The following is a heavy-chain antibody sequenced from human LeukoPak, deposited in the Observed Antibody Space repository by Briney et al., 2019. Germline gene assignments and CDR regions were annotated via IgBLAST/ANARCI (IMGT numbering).Heavy chain of an antibody. Sequence: PSETLSLTCAVSGGSISSSNWWSWVRQPPGKGLEWIGEIYHSGSTNYNPSLKSRVTISVDKSKNQFSLKPSSVTAADTAVYYCARDLNSSSLSYGMDVWGQGTTVTVSS. CDR3: ARDLNSSSLSYGMDV. V-gene: IGHV4-4*02. D-gene: IGHD6-13*01. CDR2: IYHSGST. J-gene: IGHJ6*02. CDR1: GGSISSSNW.